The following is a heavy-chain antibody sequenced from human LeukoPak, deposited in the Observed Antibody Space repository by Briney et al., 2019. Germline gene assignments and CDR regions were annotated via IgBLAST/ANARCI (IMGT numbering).Heavy chain of an antibody. J-gene: IGHJ4*02. CDR1: GYRFTSYY. Sequence: GESLKISCESSGYRFTSYYIGWVRQMSGKGLELMGIIYPGDSHTRYSPSFQGQVTISADKSTSTAYLQWSSLKASDTAMYYCARHSGYYYDSSGYLDHWGRGTLVTVSS. CDR2: IYPGDSHT. CDR3: ARHSGYYYDSSGYLDH. V-gene: IGHV5-51*01. D-gene: IGHD3-22*01.